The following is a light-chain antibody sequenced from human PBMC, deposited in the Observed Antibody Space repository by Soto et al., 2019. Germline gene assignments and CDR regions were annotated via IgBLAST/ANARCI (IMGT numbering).Light chain of an antibody. CDR3: QSYDSSLSAYV. V-gene: IGLV1-40*01. Sequence: QSVLAQPASVSGAPGQKVTISCTGSSSNIGAGYDLHWYQQLPVTAPKLLLYGNSNRPSGVPDRFSGSKSGTSASLAITGLQAEDEADYYCQSYDSSLSAYVFGTGTKVTAL. CDR1: SSNIGAGYD. J-gene: IGLJ1*01. CDR2: GNS.